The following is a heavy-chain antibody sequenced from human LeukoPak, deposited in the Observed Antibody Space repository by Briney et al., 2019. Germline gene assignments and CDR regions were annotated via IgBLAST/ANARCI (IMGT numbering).Heavy chain of an antibody. Sequence: PSETLSLTCTVSGGSISSSSYYWGWIRQPPGKGLEWLGSIYYSGSTYYNPSLKSRVTISVDTSKNQFSLKLSSVTAADTAVYYCARARGIAAAGTEFEYWGQGTLVTVSS. CDR3: ARARGIAAAGTEFEY. CDR1: GGSISSSSYY. D-gene: IGHD6-13*01. V-gene: IGHV4-39*07. CDR2: IYYSGST. J-gene: IGHJ4*02.